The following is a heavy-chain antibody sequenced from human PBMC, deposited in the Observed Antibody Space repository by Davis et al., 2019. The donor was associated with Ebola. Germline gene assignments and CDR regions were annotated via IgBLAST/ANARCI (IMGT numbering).Heavy chain of an antibody. CDR2: IYYSGST. CDR3: ARGRAVGPHNWFDP. V-gene: IGHV4-59*01. J-gene: IGHJ5*02. Sequence: GSLRLSCAVYGGSFSGYYWSWIRQPPGKGLEWIGYIYYSGSTNYNPSLKSRVTISVDTSKNQFSLKLSSVTAADTAVYYCARGRAVGPHNWFDPWGQGTLVTVSS. D-gene: IGHD1-26*01. CDR1: GGSFSGYY.